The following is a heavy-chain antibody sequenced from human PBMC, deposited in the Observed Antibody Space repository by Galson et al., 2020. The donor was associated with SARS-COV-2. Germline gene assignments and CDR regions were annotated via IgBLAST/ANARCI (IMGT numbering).Heavy chain of an antibody. CDR1: GIAVSSKY. J-gene: IGHJ4*02. D-gene: IGHD2-21*01. Sequence: METGGSLRLSCAASGIAVSSKYMSWVRQAPGKGLEWASVIYYDSNTNYADSVRGRFTISRDTSKNTVSLQMNSLRAEDTAMYYCVRDDGTAPYGYWGPGTLVSVSS. CDR2: IYYDSNT. V-gene: IGHV3-53*01. CDR3: VRDDGTAPYGY.